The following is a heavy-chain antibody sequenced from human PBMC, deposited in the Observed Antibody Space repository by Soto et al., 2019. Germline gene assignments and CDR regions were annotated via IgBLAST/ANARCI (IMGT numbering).Heavy chain of an antibody. J-gene: IGHJ5*02. CDR2: IYYSGST. CDR3: ARHIVVVVAAPARDWFDP. Sequence: LCGGSISSGDYYWSWIRQPPGKGLEWIGYIYYSGSTYYNPSLKSRVTISVDTSKNQFSLKLSSVTAADTAVYYCARHIVVVVAAPARDWFDPWGQGTLVTVSS. CDR1: GGSISSGDYY. V-gene: IGHV4-30-4*01. D-gene: IGHD2-15*01.